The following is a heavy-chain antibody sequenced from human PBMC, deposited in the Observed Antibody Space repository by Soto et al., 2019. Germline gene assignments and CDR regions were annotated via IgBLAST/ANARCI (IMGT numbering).Heavy chain of an antibody. CDR1: GFNVSISY. Sequence: GALSLSCAASGFNVSISYMPSVPQLPGKGLEWVSIIYSGGYTYYAASVKGRLTISRDNFKNTLYLQMSSLRAEDTAVYYCARRKYCSSTTCFDYWGQGTLVTVSS. D-gene: IGHD2-2*01. J-gene: IGHJ4*02. V-gene: IGHV3-66*01. CDR3: ARRKYCSSTTCFDY. CDR2: IYSGGYT.